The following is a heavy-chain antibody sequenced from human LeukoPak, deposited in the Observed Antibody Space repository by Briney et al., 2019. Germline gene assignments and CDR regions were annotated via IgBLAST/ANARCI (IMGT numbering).Heavy chain of an antibody. CDR1: GFTFSTYW. Sequence: SGGSLRLSCAASGFTFSTYWMHWVRQAPGKGLVWVSRISSDGSITSYADSVKGRFTISRDNAKNTLYLQMNSLRAEDTAVYYCARHPNYYLDYWGQGTLVTVSS. CDR2: ISSDGSIT. D-gene: IGHD2-8*01. V-gene: IGHV3-74*01. CDR3: ARHPNYYLDY. J-gene: IGHJ4*02.